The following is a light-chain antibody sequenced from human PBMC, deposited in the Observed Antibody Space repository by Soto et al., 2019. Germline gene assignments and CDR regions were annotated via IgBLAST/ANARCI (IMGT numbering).Light chain of an antibody. V-gene: IGKV3D-15*01. CDR2: GAS. J-gene: IGKJ1*01. CDR1: QNVRTF. Sequence: EVVLTQSPATLSLSPGERATLSCRASQNVRTFLDWYQQKPGQPPRLLIYGASNRATGIPARLSGSGSGTEFTLTINSLQSEDFALYYCQEYANWPLWTFGQGTKVEVK. CDR3: QEYANWPLWT.